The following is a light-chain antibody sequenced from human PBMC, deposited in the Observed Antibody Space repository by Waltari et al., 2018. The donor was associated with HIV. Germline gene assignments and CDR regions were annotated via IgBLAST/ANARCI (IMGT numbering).Light chain of an antibody. CDR3: SSYTSSTAWV. CDR1: SSDVGGYNY. V-gene: IGLV2-14*01. J-gene: IGLJ3*02. CDR2: DVT. Sequence: QSALTQPASLSGSPGQSITISCPGTSSDVGGYNYVSWYQQSPGKAPKLLIYDVTDRPSGVSYRFFGSKSGNTASLTISGLQAEDEADYYCSSYTSSTAWVFGGGTKVTVL.